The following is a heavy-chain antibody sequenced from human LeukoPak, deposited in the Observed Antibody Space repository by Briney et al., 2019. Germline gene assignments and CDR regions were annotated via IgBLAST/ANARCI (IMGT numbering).Heavy chain of an antibody. CDR2: ISYDGSNK. D-gene: IGHD6-13*01. J-gene: IGHJ4*02. CDR1: GFTFSSYA. Sequence: PGGSLRLSCAASGFTFSSYAMPWVRQAPGKGLEWVAVISYDGSNKYYADSVKGRFTISRDNSKNTLYLQMNSLRAEDTAVYYCSLMGAAAGTDYWGQGTLVTVSS. V-gene: IGHV3-30-3*01. CDR3: SLMGAAAGTDY.